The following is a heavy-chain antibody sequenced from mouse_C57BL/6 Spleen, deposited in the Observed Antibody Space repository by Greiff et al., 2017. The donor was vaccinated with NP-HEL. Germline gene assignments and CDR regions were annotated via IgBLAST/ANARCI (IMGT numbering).Heavy chain of an antibody. CDR3: ARGPTVVYFDY. V-gene: IGHV14-2*01. J-gene: IGHJ2*01. CDR2: REPEDGET. D-gene: IGHD1-1*01. CDR1: GFNIKDYY. Sequence: VQLQQSGAELVKPGASVKLSCTASGFNIKDYYMHWVKQRTEQGLEWIGRREPEDGETKSAPKVQGKATITADTSSNTAYLQLSSLTSEDTAVYYCARGPTVVYFDYWGQGTTLPVSS.